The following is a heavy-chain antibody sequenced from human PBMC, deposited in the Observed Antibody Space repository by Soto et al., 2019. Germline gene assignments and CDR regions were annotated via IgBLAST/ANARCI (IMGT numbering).Heavy chain of an antibody. J-gene: IGHJ4*02. D-gene: IGHD6-13*01. Sequence: SETLSLTCAVSGYSISSSNWWGWIRQPPGKGLGWIGYIYYSGTTYYNPSLKSRVTMSVDTSKNQFSLKLSSVTAADTAVYYCARLPIIAAAGPEVDYWGQGTLVTVSS. CDR1: GYSISSSNW. CDR3: ARLPIIAAAGPEVDY. CDR2: IYYSGTT. V-gene: IGHV4-28*01.